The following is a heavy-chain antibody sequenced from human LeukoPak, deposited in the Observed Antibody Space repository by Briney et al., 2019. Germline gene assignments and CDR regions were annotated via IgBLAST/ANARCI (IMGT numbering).Heavy chain of an antibody. J-gene: IGHJ4*02. V-gene: IGHV3-23*01. CDR1: GFTFSSHD. CDR3: AKSSRDWGFGS. CDR2: ISGSGGST. Sequence: PGGSLRLSCAASGFTFSSHDMHWVRQAPGQGLEWVSGISGSGGSTYYADSVKGRFTISRDNPKNTVYLQMNSLRAEDTAVYYCAKSSRDWGFGSWGQGTLVTVSS. D-gene: IGHD2-21*02.